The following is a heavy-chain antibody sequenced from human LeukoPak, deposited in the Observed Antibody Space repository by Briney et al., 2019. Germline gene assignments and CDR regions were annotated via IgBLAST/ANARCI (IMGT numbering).Heavy chain of an antibody. CDR2: IRYDGTKK. CDR3: AKDYSSSWYYFDY. D-gene: IGHD6-13*01. J-gene: IGHJ4*02. CDR1: GFTFSNFG. Sequence: GGSLRLSCAASGFTFSNFGMHWVRQAPGKGLQWVAFIRYDGTKKYYADSVKGRFSISRDTSKNTLSLQMISLRAEDTAIYYCAKDYSSSWYYFDYWGQGTLVTVSS. V-gene: IGHV3-30*02.